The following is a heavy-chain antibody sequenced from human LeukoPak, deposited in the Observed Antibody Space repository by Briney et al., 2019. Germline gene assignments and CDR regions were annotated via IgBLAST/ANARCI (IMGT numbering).Heavy chain of an antibody. Sequence: GGSLRLSCAASGFTFSSYGMHWVRQAPGKGLEWVAVISYDGGNKYYADSVKGRFTISRDNSKNTLYLQMNSLRPEDTAVYYCAKVKEIQLWSQPFDYWGQGTLVTVSS. D-gene: IGHD5-18*01. J-gene: IGHJ4*02. CDR1: GFTFSSYG. V-gene: IGHV3-30*18. CDR3: AKVKEIQLWSQPFDY. CDR2: ISYDGGNK.